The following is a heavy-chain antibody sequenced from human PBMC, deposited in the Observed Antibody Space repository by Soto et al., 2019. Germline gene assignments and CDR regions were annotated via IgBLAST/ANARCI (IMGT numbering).Heavy chain of an antibody. CDR3: AREKVGTTFFDN. CDR1: GFAISRGYY. D-gene: IGHD1-1*01. CDR2: IYPSVSS. V-gene: IGHV4-38-2*02. J-gene: IGHJ4*02. Sequence: SETLSLTCSVSGFAISRGYYWSWVRQPPGKGLEWIGSIYPSVSSYHNPSLATRLRLSIDTSKNQFTLNLTSVTAADTALYFCAREKVGTTFFDNWGQGIQVTVSS.